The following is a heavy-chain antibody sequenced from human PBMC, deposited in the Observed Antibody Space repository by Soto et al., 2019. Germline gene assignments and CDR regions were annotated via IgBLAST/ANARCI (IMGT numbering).Heavy chain of an antibody. J-gene: IGHJ1*01. Sequence: QVQLVQSGADVKKPGASVKVSGKASGYTFTTYDINWVRQAAGQGLEWMGWMTPNSGNTGYSHKFRGRVIMTSNTSASSGYMGLSGLTSEATAVYYCARGRAPGGDYRSYFHQWGQGSLVTVSS. CDR1: GYTFTTYD. D-gene: IGHD4-4*01. V-gene: IGHV1-8*01. CDR2: MTPNSGNT. CDR3: ARGRAPGGDYRSYFHQ.